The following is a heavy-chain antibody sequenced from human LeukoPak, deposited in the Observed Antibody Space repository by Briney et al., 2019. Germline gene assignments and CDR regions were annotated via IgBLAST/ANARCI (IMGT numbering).Heavy chain of an antibody. CDR2: VNRDGSET. Sequence: GGSLRLSCAASGFTFTSYSMNWVRQAPGRGPEWVANVNRDGSETYYLDSVKGRFTISRDNAKNSLYLQMNSLRAEDTALYYCVGNNAMDDWGQGTTVIVSS. D-gene: IGHD2-8*01. CDR3: VGNNAMDD. J-gene: IGHJ6*02. V-gene: IGHV3-7*03. CDR1: GFTFTSYS.